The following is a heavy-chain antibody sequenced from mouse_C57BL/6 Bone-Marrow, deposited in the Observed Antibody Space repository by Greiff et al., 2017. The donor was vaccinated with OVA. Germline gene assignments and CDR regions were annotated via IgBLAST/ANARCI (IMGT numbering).Heavy chain of an antibody. Sequence: EVKLVESGGGLVKPGGSLKLSCAASGFTFSDYGMHWVRQAPEQGLEWVAYISSGSSTIYYAATVKGRFTISRANAKNTLFLQMTILRSEDTAMYTCARINYWDCDVWGTGTTVTVSS. J-gene: IGHJ1*03. V-gene: IGHV5-17*01. CDR2: ISSGSSTI. CDR1: GFTFSDYG. CDR3: ARINYWDCDV.